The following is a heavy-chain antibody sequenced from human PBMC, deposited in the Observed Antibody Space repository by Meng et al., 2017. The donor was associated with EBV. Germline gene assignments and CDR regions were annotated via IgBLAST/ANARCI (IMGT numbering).Heavy chain of an antibody. CDR3: ASESGRGFTPDF. CDR2: LIPMSGAP. Sequence: QVQVDQSGAEVKRPGSSGKISCKTSGGPFRSDAVSWVRQGPGQGLEWLGGLIPMSGAPHYAQKFQDRVTITADEYTRTHYMELSSLRSDDTAMYYCASESGRGFTPDFWGQGTLVTVSS. J-gene: IGHJ4*02. CDR1: GGPFRSDA. D-gene: IGHD3-10*01. V-gene: IGHV1-69*01.